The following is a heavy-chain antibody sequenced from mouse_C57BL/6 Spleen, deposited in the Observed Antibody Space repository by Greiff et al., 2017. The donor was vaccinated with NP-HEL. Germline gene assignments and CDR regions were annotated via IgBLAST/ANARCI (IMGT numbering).Heavy chain of an antibody. Sequence: QVQLQQPGAELVMPGASVKLSCKASGYTFTSYWMHWVKQRPGQGLEWIGEIDPSDSYTNYNQKFKGKSTLTVDKSSSTAYMQLSSLTSEDSAVYYCASPYYYGSRGGYFDVWGTGTTVTVSS. J-gene: IGHJ1*03. CDR1: GYTFTSYW. D-gene: IGHD1-1*01. CDR2: IDPSDSYT. CDR3: ASPYYYGSRGGYFDV. V-gene: IGHV1-69*01.